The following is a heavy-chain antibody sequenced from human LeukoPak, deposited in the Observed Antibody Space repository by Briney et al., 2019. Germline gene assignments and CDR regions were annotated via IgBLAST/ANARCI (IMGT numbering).Heavy chain of an antibody. CDR3: RWYQLLYGTGGDYFDY. Sequence: GASVKVSCKASGGTFSSYAISWVRQAPGQGLEWMRGIIPIFGTANYAQKFQGRVTITADESTSTAYMELSSLRSEDTAVYYCRWYQLLYGTGGDYFDYWGQGTLVTVSS. J-gene: IGHJ4*02. D-gene: IGHD2-2*02. V-gene: IGHV1-69*13. CDR2: IIPIFGTA. CDR1: GGTFSSYA.